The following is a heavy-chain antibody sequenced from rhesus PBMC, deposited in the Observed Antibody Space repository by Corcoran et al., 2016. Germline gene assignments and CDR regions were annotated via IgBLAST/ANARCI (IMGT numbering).Heavy chain of an antibody. D-gene: IGHD5-24*01. J-gene: IGHJ4*01. Sequence: QLQLQESGPGLVKPSETLSVTCAVSVGSITSSYWSWIRQAPGKGLEWIGYIYGSGSSTNYNPSLKSRVTLSVDTSKNQFSLKLSSVTAADTAVYYCVRYSGYSYHFDYWGQGVLVTVSS. CDR2: IYGSGSST. CDR3: VRYSGYSYHFDY. V-gene: IGHV4-169*01. CDR1: VGSITSSY.